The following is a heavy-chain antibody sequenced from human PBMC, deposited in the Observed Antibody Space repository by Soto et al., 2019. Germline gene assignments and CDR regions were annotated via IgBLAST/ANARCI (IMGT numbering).Heavy chain of an antibody. D-gene: IGHD1-20*01. CDR3: AKDPRSITGTKSIEDFQH. CDR1: GGTFSGYA. J-gene: IGHJ1*01. V-gene: IGHV1-69*01. Sequence: QAQLMQSGAEMKKPGSSVKVSCKASGGTFSGYALSWVRQAPGQGLEWMGGIIPVLGIKNYAQKFQDRITIAADESTGTASLDLRELESEDTAIYDGAKDPRSITGTKSIEDFQHWGPGTLVTVSS. CDR2: IIPVLGIK.